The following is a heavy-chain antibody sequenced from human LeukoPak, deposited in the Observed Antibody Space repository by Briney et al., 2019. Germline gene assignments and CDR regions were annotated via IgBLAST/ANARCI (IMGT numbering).Heavy chain of an antibody. V-gene: IGHV4-34*01. CDR2: INHSGST. CDR3: ARGKKGPREYYGMDV. Sequence: PSETLSLTCAVYGGSFSAYYCSWIRQPPGKGLEWIGEINHSGSTNYNPSLKSRVTMSVDTSKNQFSLKLNSVTAADTAVYYCARGKKGPREYYGMDVWGQGTTVTVSS. J-gene: IGHJ6*02. CDR1: GGSFSAYY.